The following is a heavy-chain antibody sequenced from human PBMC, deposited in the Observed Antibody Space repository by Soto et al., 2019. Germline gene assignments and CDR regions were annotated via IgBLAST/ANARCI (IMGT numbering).Heavy chain of an antibody. D-gene: IGHD2-2*01. CDR1: GGSISSGGYY. Sequence: SDTLSLTCTVSGGSISSGGYYWSWIRQHPGKGLEWIGYIYYSGTTYYNPSLKSRVTISVDTSKNQFPLKLSSVSAADTALYYCASFSLVVVPAHGFDPWGRGTLVTVS. CDR3: ASFSLVVVPAHGFDP. CDR2: IYYSGTT. J-gene: IGHJ5*02. V-gene: IGHV4-31*03.